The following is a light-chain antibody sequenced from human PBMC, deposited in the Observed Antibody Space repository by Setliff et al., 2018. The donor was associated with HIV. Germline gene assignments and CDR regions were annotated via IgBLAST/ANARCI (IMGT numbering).Light chain of an antibody. CDR2: DVS. Sequence: QSALSQPASVSGSPGQSITISCTGTPSDVGGFTLVSWYQKYPDRVPKLIIYDVSKRPSRVSDRFPGSKSANTASLTIPGLQAEDEADYFCFSYTNTDTFVFGTGTKATV. CDR3: FSYTNTDTFV. J-gene: IGLJ1*01. V-gene: IGLV2-23*02. CDR1: PSDVGGFTL.